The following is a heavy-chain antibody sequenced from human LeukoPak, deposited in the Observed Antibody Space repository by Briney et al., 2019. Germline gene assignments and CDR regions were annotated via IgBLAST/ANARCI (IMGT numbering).Heavy chain of an antibody. CDR1: GFTFSSYW. CDR2: IYTDGSST. J-gene: IGHJ4*02. D-gene: IGHD6-13*01. Sequence: GGSLRLSCAASGFTFSSYWMHRVRQAPGKGLVWVSRIYTDGSSTSYADSVKGRFTISRDNAKNTLYLQMNSLRIEDTAVYYCARVTSSSWYGPSFDYWGQGTLVTVSS. CDR3: ARVTSSSWYGPSFDY. V-gene: IGHV3-74*01.